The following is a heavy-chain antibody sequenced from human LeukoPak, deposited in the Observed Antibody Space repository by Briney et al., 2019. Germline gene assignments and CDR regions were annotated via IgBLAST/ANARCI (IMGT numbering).Heavy chain of an antibody. CDR3: TRRSRGPSQDYGMDV. D-gene: IGHD6-6*01. V-gene: IGHV3-48*04. Sequence: GGSLRLSCAASGFTFSSYSMNWVRQAPGKGLEWVSYISTSRSTMYYADFVKGRFTISRDNAKNSLYLQMNSLRAEDTAVYYCTRRSRGPSQDYGMDVWGQGTTVTVSS. J-gene: IGHJ6*02. CDR2: ISTSRSTM. CDR1: GFTFSSYS.